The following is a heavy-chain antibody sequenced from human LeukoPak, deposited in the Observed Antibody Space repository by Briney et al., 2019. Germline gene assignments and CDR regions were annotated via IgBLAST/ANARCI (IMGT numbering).Heavy chain of an antibody. Sequence: SVKVSCKASGNGISNYAVSWVRQAPGQGFEWMGGIIPIFGTADYAQKFQGRVTITADQSTSTTYMALSSLKSEDTATYYCTTRACHAGGCSSSFYYYYGLHFWGQGTTVSVSS. CDR3: TTRACHAGGCSSSFYYYYGLHF. V-gene: IGHV1-69*13. CDR1: GNGISNYA. CDR2: IIPIFGTA. J-gene: IGHJ6*02. D-gene: IGHD3-16*01.